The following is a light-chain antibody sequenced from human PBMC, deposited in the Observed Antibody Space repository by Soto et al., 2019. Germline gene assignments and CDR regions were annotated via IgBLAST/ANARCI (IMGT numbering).Light chain of an antibody. V-gene: IGKV3-20*01. CDR1: QFVGTY. Sequence: IVLKQSPGTLSLSPGERATLYCRAGQFVGTYLAWSQQISGQSPRLLIYGASGRATGIPDRFSGSGSGTDFTLSISRLEPEDCGVYYCQQYGSSLTFGPGTKVDIK. CDR2: GAS. CDR3: QQYGSSLT. J-gene: IGKJ3*01.